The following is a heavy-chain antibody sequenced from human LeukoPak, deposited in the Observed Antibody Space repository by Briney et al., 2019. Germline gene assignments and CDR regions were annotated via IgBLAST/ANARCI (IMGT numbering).Heavy chain of an antibody. Sequence: GGFLRLSCAASGFTFSSYSMNWVRQAPGKGLEWVSSISSSSSYIYYADSVKGRFTISRDNAKNSLYLQMNSLRAEDTAVYYCAKEGGVYSTPYYMDVWGKGTTVTVSS. J-gene: IGHJ6*03. CDR3: AKEGGVYSTPYYMDV. V-gene: IGHV3-21*01. D-gene: IGHD1-26*01. CDR2: ISSSSSYI. CDR1: GFTFSSYS.